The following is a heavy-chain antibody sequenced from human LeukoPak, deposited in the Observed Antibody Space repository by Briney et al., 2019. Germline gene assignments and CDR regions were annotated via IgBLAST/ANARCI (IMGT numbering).Heavy chain of an antibody. Sequence: SENLSLTCTVSGGSISSYYWSWIRQPPGKGLEGIGYIYYSGSTNYNPSLKSRVTISVDTSKNQFSLKLSSVTAADTAVYYCARGGYSYGLPIYWGQGTLVTVSS. CDR2: IYYSGST. CDR3: ARGGYSYGLPIY. V-gene: IGHV4-59*01. CDR1: GGSISSYY. J-gene: IGHJ4*02. D-gene: IGHD5-18*01.